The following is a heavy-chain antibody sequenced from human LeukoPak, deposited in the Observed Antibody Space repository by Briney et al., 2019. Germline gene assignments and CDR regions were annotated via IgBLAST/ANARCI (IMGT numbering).Heavy chain of an antibody. CDR2: ISGSGGNT. CDR1: GFTFSSYA. J-gene: IGHJ5*02. CDR3: AKSPGYCSGGSCYSYWFDP. D-gene: IGHD2-15*01. V-gene: IGHV3-23*01. Sequence: PGGSLRLSCAASGFTFSSYAMSWVRQAPGKGLEWVPVISGSGGNTYYADSVKGRFTISRDNSKNTLYLQMNSLRAEDTAVYYCAKSPGYCSGGSCYSYWFDPWGQGTLVTVSS.